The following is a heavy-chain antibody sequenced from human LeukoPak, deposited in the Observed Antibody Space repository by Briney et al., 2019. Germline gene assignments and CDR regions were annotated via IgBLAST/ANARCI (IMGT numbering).Heavy chain of an antibody. D-gene: IGHD6-6*01. CDR1: GGTFSSYA. J-gene: IGHJ6*03. V-gene: IGHV1-69*01. CDR3: ASIGGLAARSYYYYMDV. Sequence: SVKVSCKASGGTFSSYAISWVRQAPGQGLEWMGGIIPIFGTANYAQKFQGRVTITADESSSTAYMELSSLRSEDTAVYYCASIGGLAARSYYYYMDVWGKGTTVTVSS. CDR2: IIPIFGTA.